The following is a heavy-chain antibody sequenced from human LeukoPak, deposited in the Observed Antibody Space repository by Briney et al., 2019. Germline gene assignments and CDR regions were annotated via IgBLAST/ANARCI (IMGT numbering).Heavy chain of an antibody. CDR1: GGSISSFY. J-gene: IGHJ4*02. V-gene: IGHV4-59*01. CDR2: IYYSGST. Sequence: SETLSLTCTVSGGSISSFYWSWIRQPPGKGLEWIGYIYYSGSTNYNPSLKSRVTISVDTSKNQFSLKLSSVTAADTAVYYCARGSDTAAGLYWGQGTLVTVSS. D-gene: IGHD6-13*01. CDR3: ARGSDTAAGLY.